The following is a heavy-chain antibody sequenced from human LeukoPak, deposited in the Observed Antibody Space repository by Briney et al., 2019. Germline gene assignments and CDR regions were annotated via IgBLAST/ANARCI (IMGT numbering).Heavy chain of an antibody. Sequence: SETLSVTCSVSGGSISSGVYYWSWIRQHPGKGLEWIGYIYYSGITYYNPSLESRITISLDTSQNQFSLRLSSVTAADTAVYYCARAGSGGYYFDYWGQGTLVTVSS. CDR1: GGSISSGVYY. J-gene: IGHJ4*02. V-gene: IGHV4-31*03. CDR3: ARAGSGGYYFDY. CDR2: IYYSGIT. D-gene: IGHD3-10*01.